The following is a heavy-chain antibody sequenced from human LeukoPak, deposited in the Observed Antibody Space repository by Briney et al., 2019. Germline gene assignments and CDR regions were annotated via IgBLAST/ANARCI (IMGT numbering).Heavy chain of an antibody. J-gene: IGHJ4*02. CDR2: IYYSGST. D-gene: IGHD1-26*01. Sequence: SETLSLTCAVSGGSISSYYWNWIRQPPGKGLEWIGYIYYSGSTNYNPSLKSRVTISVDTSKNQFSLRLSSVPAADTAVYYCARDVGYSGVGYFDYWGQGTLVTVSS. CDR1: GGSISSYY. V-gene: IGHV4-59*01. CDR3: ARDVGYSGVGYFDY.